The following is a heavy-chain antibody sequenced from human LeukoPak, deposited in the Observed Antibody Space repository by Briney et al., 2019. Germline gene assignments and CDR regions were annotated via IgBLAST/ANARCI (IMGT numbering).Heavy chain of an antibody. J-gene: IGHJ4*02. CDR2: INAGNGNT. CDR3: ARVRYSGYEWFGY. V-gene: IGHV1-3*01. CDR1: GFTFSSYA. D-gene: IGHD5-12*01. Sequence: GGSLRLSCAASGFTFSSYAMHWVRQAPGQRLEWMGWINAGNGNTKYSQKFQGRVTITRDTSASTAYMELSSLRSEDTAVYYCARVRYSGYEWFGYWGQGTLVTVSS.